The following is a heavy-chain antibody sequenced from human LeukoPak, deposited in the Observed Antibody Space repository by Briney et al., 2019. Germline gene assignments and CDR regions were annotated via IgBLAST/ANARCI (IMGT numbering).Heavy chain of an antibody. V-gene: IGHV3-23*01. D-gene: IGHD6-19*01. CDR2: IHSLWCTK. Sequence: GGSLRLSCAASGFIFSSYAMLWVRQAPGKGLEWVSTIHSLWCTKYYADSVKGRFTISRDNSKNTLYLQMNSLRAEDTAVYYCAKSWAAVSGLGVDYWGQGILVTVSS. CDR3: AKSWAAVSGLGVDY. J-gene: IGHJ4*02. CDR1: GFIFSSYA.